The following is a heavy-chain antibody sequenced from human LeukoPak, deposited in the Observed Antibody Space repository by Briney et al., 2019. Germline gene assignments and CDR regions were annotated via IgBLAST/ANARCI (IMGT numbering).Heavy chain of an antibody. CDR1: GFTFSSYH. D-gene: IGHD3-22*01. J-gene: IGHJ4*02. CDR2: IGSSSSYI. CDR3: ARAAPTRTLIGSGADY. V-gene: IGHV3-21*01. Sequence: GGSLRLSCEVSGFTFSSYHMNWVRQAPGKGLEWVSSIGSSSSYIYYADSVKGRFTISRDNAKKSLYLQMNSLRAEDTAVYYCARAAPTRTLIGSGADYWGQGTLVTVSS.